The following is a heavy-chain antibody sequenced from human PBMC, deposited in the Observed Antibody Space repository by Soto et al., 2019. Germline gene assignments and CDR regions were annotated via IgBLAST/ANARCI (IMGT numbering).Heavy chain of an antibody. V-gene: IGHV1-2*04. D-gene: IGHD1-1*01. CDR1: GYTFTGYY. CDR2: INPNSGGT. CDR3: ARGVDNEPVLTL. Sequence: ASVKVSCKASGYTFTGYYMHWVRQAPGQGLEWMGWINPNSGGTNYAQKFQGWVTMTWDTSISTAYMELSRLRSDDTAVYYCARGVDNEPVLTLWGQGTLVTVSS. J-gene: IGHJ4*02.